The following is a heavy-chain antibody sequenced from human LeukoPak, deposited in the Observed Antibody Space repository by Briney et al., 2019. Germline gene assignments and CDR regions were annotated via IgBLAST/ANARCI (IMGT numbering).Heavy chain of an antibody. V-gene: IGHV3-7*01. D-gene: IGHD1-26*01. CDR3: ARDKIVGATYFDY. J-gene: IGHJ4*02. CDR2: IKQDVSGI. Sequence: GGSLGLSCAASGFTFSSYWMSWVRQAPGKGLEWVANIKQDVSGIYYVDSVKGRFTISRDNTKNSLYLQMNSLRAEDTAVYYCARDKIVGATYFDYWGQGTLVTVSS. CDR1: GFTFSSYW.